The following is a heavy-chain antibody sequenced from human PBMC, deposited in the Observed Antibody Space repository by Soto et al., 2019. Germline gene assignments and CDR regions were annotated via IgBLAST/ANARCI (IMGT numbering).Heavy chain of an antibody. CDR1: TFSITDGFH. J-gene: IGHJ1*01. V-gene: IGHV4-38-2*01. D-gene: IGHD1-26*01. CDR3: ARLAYSGYLQT. CDR2: IYYSGAT. Sequence: PSETLSLTCFVSTFSITDGFHWGWIRQSPGKGLEWIATIYYSGATYYNPSLQSRVTISVDTSNNRFSLTLSSLTAADTAVYFCARLAYSGYLQTWGQGSRVTVS.